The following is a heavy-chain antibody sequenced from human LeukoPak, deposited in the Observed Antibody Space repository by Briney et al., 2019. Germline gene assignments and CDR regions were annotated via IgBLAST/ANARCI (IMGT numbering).Heavy chain of an antibody. CDR1: GFTFTTYA. CDR2: INSGGVTT. J-gene: IGHJ4*02. CDR3: AKAIGGAVFGVGAV. V-gene: IGHV3-23*01. D-gene: IGHD3-3*01. Sequence: GGSLRLSCAASGFTFTTYAMNWGRQALGKGLEWVSGINSGGVTTYYADSVKGRFTISRDNSKNTLSLQMNSLTVEDTAVYYCAKAIGGAVFGVGAVWGQGALVIVSS.